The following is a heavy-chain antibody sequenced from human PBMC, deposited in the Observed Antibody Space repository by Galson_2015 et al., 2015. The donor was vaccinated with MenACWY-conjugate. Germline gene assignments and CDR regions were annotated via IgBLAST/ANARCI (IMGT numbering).Heavy chain of an antibody. CDR3: ARNCYDGSGYFY. J-gene: IGHJ4*02. D-gene: IGHD3-22*01. CDR1: GGSISNNNYY. Sequence: LSLTCTVSGGSISNNNYYWGWIRQPPGKGLEWIGKISDTGSTHYNPSLKSRLTISVDTSKNHLSLRLSSVTAADTAVYYCARNCYDGSGYFYWGQGTLVTDSP. CDR2: ISDTGST. V-gene: IGHV4-39*01.